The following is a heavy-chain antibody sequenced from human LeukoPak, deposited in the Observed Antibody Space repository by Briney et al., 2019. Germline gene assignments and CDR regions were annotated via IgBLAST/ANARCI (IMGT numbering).Heavy chain of an antibody. CDR3: ARGDIVVVPAAIEDWFDP. CDR1: GYTFTGYY. CDR2: INPNSGGT. Sequence: ASVKVSCKASGYTFTGYYMHWVRRAPGQGLEWMGWINPNSGGTNYAQKFQGRVTMTRDTSISTAYMELSRLRSDDTAVYYCARGDIVVVPAAIEDWFDPWGQGTLVTVSS. V-gene: IGHV1-2*02. D-gene: IGHD2-2*01. J-gene: IGHJ5*02.